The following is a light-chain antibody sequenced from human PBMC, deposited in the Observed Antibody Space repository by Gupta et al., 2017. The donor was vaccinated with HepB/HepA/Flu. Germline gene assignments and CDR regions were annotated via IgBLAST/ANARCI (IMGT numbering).Light chain of an antibody. J-gene: IGLJ3*02. CDR1: TSDVGTYDR. CDR3: SSYTSSDTVV. Sequence: QSALTQPPSVSGSPGQSVTISCTGSTSDVGTYDRVSWYHQPPGTAPKLMTYEVIKRPSGVPDRFSGSNSGNTASLTISGLQAEDEGEYYCSSYTSSDTVVFGGGTKLTVL. CDR2: EVI. V-gene: IGLV2-18*02.